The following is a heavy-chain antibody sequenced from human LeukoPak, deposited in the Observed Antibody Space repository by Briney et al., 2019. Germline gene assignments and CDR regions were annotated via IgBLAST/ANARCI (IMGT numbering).Heavy chain of an antibody. J-gene: IGHJ4*02. CDR3: AKTTAGYSSGRYPGWPIDY. CDR2: ISGSGGDT. CDR1: GFTFRSYA. D-gene: IGHD6-19*01. Sequence: GGSLRLSCAASGFTFRSYAIYWVRQASGKGLGWVSGISGSGGDTYFADSVKGRFTISRDNSKNTVFLQMDSLRAEDTAVYYCAKTTAGYSSGRYPGWPIDYWGQGTLVTVSS. V-gene: IGHV3-23*01.